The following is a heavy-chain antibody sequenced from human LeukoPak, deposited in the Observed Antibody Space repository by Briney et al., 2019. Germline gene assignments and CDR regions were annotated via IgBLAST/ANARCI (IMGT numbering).Heavy chain of an antibody. V-gene: IGHV3-23*01. CDR1: GFTSSSYA. J-gene: IGHJ4*02. CDR2: ISGSGGST. Sequence: PGGSLRLSCAASGFTSSSYAMSWVRQAPGKGLEWVSAISGSGGSTYYADSVKGRFAISRDNSKNTLYLQMNSLRAEDTAVYYCAKEVLPGIAAAGGDFDYWGQGTLVTVSS. CDR3: AKEVLPGIAAAGGDFDY. D-gene: IGHD6-13*01.